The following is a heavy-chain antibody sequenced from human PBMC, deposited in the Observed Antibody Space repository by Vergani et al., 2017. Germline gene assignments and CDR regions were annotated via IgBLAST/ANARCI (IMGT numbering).Heavy chain of an antibody. CDR2: INPKNGLT. J-gene: IGHJ4*02. CDR3: TSFPTETSEYYDSTGYYHRFFEK. V-gene: IGHV1-2*02. Sequence: QVQLVQSGAEVKRPGASVKVSCKASGYTFTGYYLHWGRLAPGQGLEWMGWINPKNGLTKYAQRFQGRVSLTRDTSITTAFMELSSLRSDDTAMYYCTSFPTETSEYYDSTGYYHRFFEKWGQGTLVTVSS. CDR1: GYTFTGYY. D-gene: IGHD3-16*01.